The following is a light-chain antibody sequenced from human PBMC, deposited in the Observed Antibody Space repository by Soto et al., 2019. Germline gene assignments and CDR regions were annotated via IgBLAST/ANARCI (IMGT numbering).Light chain of an antibody. CDR1: QSINSE. V-gene: IGKV3-15*01. J-gene: IGKJ2*02. CDR2: GAS. Sequence: EIVMTQSPATLSPSPGERAALSCRASQSINSELAWYQQKPGQPPRLLIYGASTKATGVPARFTGSMSGTEFTITISGPQCGDFAVYYCQQCHNWSRTFGQGTRLEI. CDR3: QQCHNWSRT.